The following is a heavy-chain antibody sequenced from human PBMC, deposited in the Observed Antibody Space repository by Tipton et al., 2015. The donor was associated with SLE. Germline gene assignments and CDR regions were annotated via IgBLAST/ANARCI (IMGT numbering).Heavy chain of an antibody. CDR2: IYYSGST. J-gene: IGHJ6*02. V-gene: IGHV4-59*08. Sequence: TLSLTCTLSGGSISSYYWSWIRQPPGKGLEWIGYIYYSGSTNYNPSLKSRITISVDTTKNQFSLKLSSVTAADTAVYYCARQGQQLVRPYYYGMDVWGQGTTVTVSS. CDR3: ARQGQQLVRPYYYGMDV. CDR1: GGSISSYY. D-gene: IGHD6-13*01.